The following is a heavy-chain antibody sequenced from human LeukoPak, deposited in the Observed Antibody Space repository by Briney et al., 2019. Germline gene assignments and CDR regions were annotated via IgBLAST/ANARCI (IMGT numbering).Heavy chain of an antibody. D-gene: IGHD4-17*01. CDR3: ARALDFDDDGDYPAY. V-gene: IGHV1-18*01. CDR1: GYTFSSYG. J-gene: IGHJ4*02. CDR2: ISGYNGNT. Sequence: GASVKVSCKASGYTFSSYGVSWVRQAPGQGLQWMGWISGYNGNTNYAQKIQGRVTLTTDTSTSTAYMELRSLRSDDTAVYYCARALDFDDDGDYPAYWGQGTLVTVSS.